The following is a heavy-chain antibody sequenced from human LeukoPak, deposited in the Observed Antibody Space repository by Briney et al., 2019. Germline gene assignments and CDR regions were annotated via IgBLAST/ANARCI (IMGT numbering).Heavy chain of an antibody. CDR3: ARDWHSYGYATYWYFDL. J-gene: IGHJ2*01. CDR2: IYYSGST. Sequence: SETLSLTCTVSGGSISSYYWSWIRQPPGKGLEWIGYIYYSGSTNYNPSLKRGGSISSDTYKNQFSLKLSSVTAAEPAVYYCARDWHSYGYATYWYFDLWGSGTLVTVSS. CDR1: GGSISSYY. D-gene: IGHD5-18*01. V-gene: IGHV4-59*01.